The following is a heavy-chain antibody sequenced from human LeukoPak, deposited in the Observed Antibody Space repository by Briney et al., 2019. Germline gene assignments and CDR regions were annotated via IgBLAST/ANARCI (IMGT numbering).Heavy chain of an antibody. CDR2: ISWNSGSI. CDR1: GFTFDDYA. D-gene: IGHD1-26*01. CDR3: TKSQVGALAYFDY. V-gene: IGHV3-9*01. J-gene: IGHJ4*02. Sequence: GGSLRLSCAASGFTFDDYAIHWVRQAPGKGLEWVSSISWNSGSIGYADSAKGRFTISKVNAKNSLYLQMNSLRVEDTALYHCTKSQVGALAYFDYWGQGTLVTVSS.